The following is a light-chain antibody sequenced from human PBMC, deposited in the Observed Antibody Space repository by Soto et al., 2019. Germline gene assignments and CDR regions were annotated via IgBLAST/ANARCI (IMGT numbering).Light chain of an antibody. CDR1: TGAVTSGYY. Sequence: CASSTGAVTSGYYPNWFQQKPGQAPRALIYSTTNKHSWTPARFSGXXXXXXXXXXXXXXXPXDEAEYYCLLYYGGAWVFGGGTKLTVL. V-gene: IGLV7-43*01. J-gene: IGLJ3*02. CDR2: STT. CDR3: LLYYGGAWV.